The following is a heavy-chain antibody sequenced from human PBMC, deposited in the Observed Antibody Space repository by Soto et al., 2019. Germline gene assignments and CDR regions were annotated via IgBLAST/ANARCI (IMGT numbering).Heavy chain of an antibody. J-gene: IGHJ6*02. CDR3: TSSLSPMDV. Sequence: GGSLRLSCAASGFTFSSYWMHWVRQAPGKGLVWVSRTNSDGSSTYYADSVKGRFTISRDNAKNTLYLQMNSLRAEDTAVYYCTSSLSPMDVWGQGTTVPVSS. CDR2: TNSDGSST. V-gene: IGHV3-74*01. CDR1: GFTFSSYW.